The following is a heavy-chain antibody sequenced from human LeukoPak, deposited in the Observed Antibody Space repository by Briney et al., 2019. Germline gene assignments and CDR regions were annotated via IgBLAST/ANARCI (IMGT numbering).Heavy chain of an antibody. CDR1: GGSLSSSSYY. D-gene: IGHD3-22*01. J-gene: IGHJ6*02. CDR3: AREHDSKVRYYCGMDV. Sequence: SETLSLTCTVSGGSLSSSSYYWGWIRQPPGKGLEWIGSIYYSGSTYYNPSLKSRVTISVDTSKNQFSLKLSSVTAADTAVYYCAREHDSKVRYYCGMDVWGQGTTVTVS. V-gene: IGHV4-39*07. CDR2: IYYSGST.